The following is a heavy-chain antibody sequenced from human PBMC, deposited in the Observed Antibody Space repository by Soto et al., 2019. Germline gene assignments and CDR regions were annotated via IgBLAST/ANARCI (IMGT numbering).Heavy chain of an antibody. D-gene: IGHD2-2*01. CDR2: ISGSGGST. CDR1: GFTFSSYA. V-gene: IGHV3-23*01. J-gene: IGHJ6*02. CDR3: AKHHPQLGHYYYDSDV. Sequence: PGGSMRLSCAASGFTFSSYAMSWVRQAPGKGLEWVSAISGSGGSTYYADSVKGRFPISRDNSKNTLYLQMNSLRAEGTAVYYCAKHHPQLGHYYYDSDVWCHGTTVTVSS.